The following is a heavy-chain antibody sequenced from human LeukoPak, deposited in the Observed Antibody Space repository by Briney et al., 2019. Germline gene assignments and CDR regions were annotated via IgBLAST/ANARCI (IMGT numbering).Heavy chain of an antibody. CDR2: INWNGGST. V-gene: IGHV3-20*04. Sequence: PGGSLRLSCAASGFTFDDYGMSWVRHAPGKGLEWVSGINWNGGSTGYADSVKGRFTISRDNAKNSLYLQMNSLRAEDTALYYCARVDYGDYGFDYWGQGTLVTVSS. J-gene: IGHJ4*02. CDR3: ARVDYGDYGFDY. D-gene: IGHD4-17*01. CDR1: GFTFDDYG.